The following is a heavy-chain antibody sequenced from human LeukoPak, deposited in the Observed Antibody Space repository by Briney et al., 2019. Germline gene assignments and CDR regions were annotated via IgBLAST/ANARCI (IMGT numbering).Heavy chain of an antibody. J-gene: IGHJ4*02. CDR2: IYYSGST. D-gene: IGHD2-2*01. CDR3: ATLERYCSSTSCYGGIDY. V-gene: IGHV4-30-4*01. CDR1: GGSISSGDYY. Sequence: PSETLSLTCTVSGGSISSGDYYWSWIRQSPGKGLEWIGYIYYSGSTYYNPSLKSRVTISVDTSKNQFSLKLSSVTAADTAVYYCATLERYCSSTSCYGGIDYWGQGTLVTVSS.